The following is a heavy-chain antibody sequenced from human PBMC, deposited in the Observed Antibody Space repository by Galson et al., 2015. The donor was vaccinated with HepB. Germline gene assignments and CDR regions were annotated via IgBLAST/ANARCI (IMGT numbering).Heavy chain of an antibody. CDR3: ARDPDHCGGDCYPSGGWFDP. J-gene: IGHJ5*02. V-gene: IGHV3-21*01. D-gene: IGHD2-21*01. CDR1: GFTFSSYS. CDR2: ISSSSNYI. Sequence: SLRLSCAASGFTFSSYSMNWVRQAPGKGLEWVSSISSSSNYIYYADSVKGRFTISRDNAKNSLYLQMNSLRAEDTSVYYCARDPDHCGGDCYPSGGWFDPWGQGTLVTVSS.